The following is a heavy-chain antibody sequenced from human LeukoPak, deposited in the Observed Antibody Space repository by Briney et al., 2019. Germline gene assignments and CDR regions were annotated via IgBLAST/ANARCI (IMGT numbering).Heavy chain of an antibody. Sequence: GGSQRLSCTDSGFTFSSYALAWVRQAPGKGLEWVTAVTSRGVGTHYADSVKGRFTISRDNSKNTIYLQMNSLRAGDTAIYYCGSDPNGDYVGALGYWGRGTLVTVSS. CDR3: GSDPNGDYVGALGY. CDR1: GFTFSSYA. J-gene: IGHJ4*01. V-gene: IGHV3-23*01. D-gene: IGHD4-17*01. CDR2: VTSRGVGT.